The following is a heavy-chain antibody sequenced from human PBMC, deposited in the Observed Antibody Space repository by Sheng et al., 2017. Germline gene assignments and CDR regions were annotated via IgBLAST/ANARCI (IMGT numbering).Heavy chain of an antibody. D-gene: IGHD4-4*01. V-gene: IGHV3-11*05. J-gene: IGHJ6*03. CDR2: ISSSSSYT. CDR1: GFTFSDYY. Sequence: QVQLVESGGGLVKPGGSLRLSCAASGFTFSDYYMSWIRQAPGKGLEWVSYISSSSSYTNYADSVKGRFTISRDNAKNSLYLQMNSLRAEDTAVYYCARESDSYYYYYMDVWGKGTTVTVSS. CDR3: ARESDSYYYYYMDV.